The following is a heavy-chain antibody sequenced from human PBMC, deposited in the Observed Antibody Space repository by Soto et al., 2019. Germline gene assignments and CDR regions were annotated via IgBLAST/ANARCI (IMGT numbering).Heavy chain of an antibody. CDR2: ISGSGGST. CDR3: ASAMIRGQANMDV. Sequence: QPGGSLRLSCAASGFTFSSYAMSWVRQAPGKGLEWVSAISGSGGSTYYADSVKGRFTISRDNSKNTLYLQMNSLRAEDTAVYYCASAMIRGQANMDVWGQGTTVTVSS. V-gene: IGHV3-23*01. D-gene: IGHD3-10*01. CDR1: GFTFSSYA. J-gene: IGHJ6*02.